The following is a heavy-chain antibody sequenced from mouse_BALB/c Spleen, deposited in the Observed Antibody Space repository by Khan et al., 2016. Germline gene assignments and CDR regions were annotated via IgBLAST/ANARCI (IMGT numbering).Heavy chain of an antibody. D-gene: IGHD2-5*01. Sequence: QVQLQQSGAELVRPGASVTLSCKASGYTFTDYEMHWVKQTPVHGLEWIGAIDPETGSTAYNQKFTGKATMTADKSSSTAYMELRSLTSEDLAFYDCTRWNYYSNNWDWYFDVWGAGTTVTVSS. J-gene: IGHJ1*01. CDR2: IDPETGST. CDR1: GYTFTDYE. CDR3: TRWNYYSNNWDWYFDV. V-gene: IGHV1-15*01.